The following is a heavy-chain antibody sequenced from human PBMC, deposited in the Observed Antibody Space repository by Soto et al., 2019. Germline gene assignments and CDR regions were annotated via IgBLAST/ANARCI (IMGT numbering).Heavy chain of an antibody. CDR1: GLTVSSSY. CDR2: ISGSGGST. CDR3: AKDLSALRYFDWLLSEYYYYYGMDV. Sequence: PGGSLRLSCAASGLTVSSSYMSWVRQAPGKGLEWVSAISGSGGSTYYADSVKGRFTISRDNSKNTLYLQMNSLRAEDTAVYYCAKDLSALRYFDWLLSEYYYYYGMDVWGQGTTVTVSS. J-gene: IGHJ6*02. D-gene: IGHD3-9*01. V-gene: IGHV3-23*01.